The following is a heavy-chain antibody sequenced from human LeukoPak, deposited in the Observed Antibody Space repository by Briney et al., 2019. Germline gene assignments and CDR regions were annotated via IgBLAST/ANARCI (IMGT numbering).Heavy chain of an antibody. Sequence: KASETLSLTCAVSGGSISSGGDSWSWIRQPPGKGLEWIGYIYHSGSTYYNPSLKSRVTISVDRSKNQFSLKLSSVTAADTAVYYCASGTTWGQGTMVTVSS. CDR1: GGSISSGGDS. CDR2: IYHSGST. V-gene: IGHV4-30-2*01. CDR3: ASGTT. J-gene: IGHJ3*01. D-gene: IGHD1-7*01.